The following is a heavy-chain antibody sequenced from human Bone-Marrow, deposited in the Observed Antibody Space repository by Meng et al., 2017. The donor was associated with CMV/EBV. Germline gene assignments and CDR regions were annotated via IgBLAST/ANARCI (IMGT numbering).Heavy chain of an antibody. D-gene: IGHD3-22*01. CDR1: GFTFSNYW. CDR2: INSEGTSR. V-gene: IGHV3-74*01. Sequence: GESLKISCAASGFTFSNYWMHWVRQAPGKGLVWVSRINSEGTSRSYAGSVKGRLTTSRDNAKNTLYLQMSSLRGEDTAVYYCARDSYYDVYYYGMDVWGQGTTVTVSS. CDR3: ARDSYYDVYYYGMDV. J-gene: IGHJ6*02.